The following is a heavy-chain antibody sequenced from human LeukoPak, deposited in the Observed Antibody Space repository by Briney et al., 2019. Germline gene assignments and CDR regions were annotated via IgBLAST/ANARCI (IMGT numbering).Heavy chain of an antibody. D-gene: IGHD3-9*01. J-gene: IGHJ4*02. CDR3: ARDGSVVLLTYYFDY. V-gene: IGHV3-30*03. Sequence: PGGSLRLSCAASGFTFSSYWMSWVRRAPGKGLEWVAVISYDGSNKYYADSVKGRFTISRDNSKNTLYLQMNSLRAEDTAVYYCARDGSVVLLTYYFDYWGQGTLVTVSS. CDR1: GFTFSSYW. CDR2: ISYDGSNK.